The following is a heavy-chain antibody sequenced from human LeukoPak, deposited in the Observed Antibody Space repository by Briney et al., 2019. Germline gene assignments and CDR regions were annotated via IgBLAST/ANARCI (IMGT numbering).Heavy chain of an antibody. CDR2: INPNSGGT. V-gene: IGHV1-2*02. CDR3: ARSLIAAAGTFDY. Sequence: ASVKVSCKASGYTFTGYYMRWVRQAPGQGLEWMGWINPNSGGTNYAQKFQGRVTMTRDTSISTAYMELSRLRSDDTAVYYCARSLIAAAGTFDYWGQGTLVTVSS. J-gene: IGHJ4*02. CDR1: GYTFTGYY. D-gene: IGHD6-13*01.